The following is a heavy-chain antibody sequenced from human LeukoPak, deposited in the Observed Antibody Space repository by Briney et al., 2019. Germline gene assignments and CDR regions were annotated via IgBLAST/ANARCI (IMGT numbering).Heavy chain of an antibody. CDR1: GYTFTNYG. D-gene: IGHD4-17*01. CDR3: ARFLRDDAFDI. CDR2: ISAYNGNT. V-gene: IGHV1-18*01. J-gene: IGHJ3*02. Sequence: ASVTVSYMDSGYTFTNYGISWVRQAPGQGLAWMGWISAYNGNTNYAQKLQGRGTITTETSKSTAYMELRSLRSDDTAVYYCARFLRDDAFDIWGQGTMVTVSS.